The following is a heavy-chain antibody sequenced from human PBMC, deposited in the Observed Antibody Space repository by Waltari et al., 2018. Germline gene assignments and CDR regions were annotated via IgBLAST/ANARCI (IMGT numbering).Heavy chain of an antibody. D-gene: IGHD2-2*01. J-gene: IGHJ6*02. CDR3: ARGPLGYDYYYGMDV. CDR2: ISYDGSNK. CDR1: GFTFSSYA. V-gene: IGHV3-30*01. Sequence: QVQLVESGGGVVQPGRSLRLSCAASGFTFSSYAMHWVRQAPGKGLEWVAVISYDGSNKYYAEAVKGRFTISRDNSKNTLYLQMNSLRAEDTAVYYCARGPLGYDYYYGMDVWGQGTTVTVSS.